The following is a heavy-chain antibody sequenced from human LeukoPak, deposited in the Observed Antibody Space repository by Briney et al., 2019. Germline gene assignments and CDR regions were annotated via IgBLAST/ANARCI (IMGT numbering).Heavy chain of an antibody. V-gene: IGHV4-59*01. D-gene: IGHD2/OR15-2a*01. CDR2: IYYSGST. CDR1: GGSISSYY. Sequence: PSETLSLTCTVSGGSISSYYWSWLRQPPGKGLEWIGYIYYSGSTNYNPSLKSRVTISVDTSKNQFSLKLSSVTAADTAVYYCARGIFAFDIWGQGTMVTVSS. CDR3: ARGIFAFDI. J-gene: IGHJ3*02.